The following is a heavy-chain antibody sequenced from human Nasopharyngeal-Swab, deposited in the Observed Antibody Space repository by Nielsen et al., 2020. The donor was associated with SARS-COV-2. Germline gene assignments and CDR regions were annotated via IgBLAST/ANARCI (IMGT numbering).Heavy chain of an antibody. D-gene: IGHD1-26*01. Sequence: LSLTCAASGFTFTSYAMHWVRQAPGQGLEWMAVISYDGSNKYYADSVKGRFTISRDNSKNTLYLQMNSLRAEDTAVYYCARVGVGTTNFDYWGQGTLVTVSS. V-gene: IGHV3-30-3*01. CDR3: ARVGVGTTNFDY. CDR2: ISYDGSNK. CDR1: GFTFTSYA. J-gene: IGHJ4*02.